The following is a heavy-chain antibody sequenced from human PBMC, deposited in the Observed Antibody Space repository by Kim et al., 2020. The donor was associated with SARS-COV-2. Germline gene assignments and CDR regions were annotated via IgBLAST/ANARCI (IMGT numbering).Heavy chain of an antibody. Sequence: SETLSLTCTVSGGSISSYYWSWIRQPPGKGLEWIGYIYYSGSTNYNPSLKSRVTISVDTSKNQFSLKLSSVTAADTAVYYCARVSYYYGSGRSGDWFDPWGQGTLVTVSS. CDR1: GGSISSYY. J-gene: IGHJ5*02. D-gene: IGHD3-10*01. V-gene: IGHV4-59*13. CDR3: ARVSYYYGSGRSGDWFDP. CDR2: IYYSGST.